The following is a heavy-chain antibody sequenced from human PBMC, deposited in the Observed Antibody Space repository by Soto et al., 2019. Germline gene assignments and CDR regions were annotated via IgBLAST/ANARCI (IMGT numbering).Heavy chain of an antibody. D-gene: IGHD6-6*01. CDR3: ASRPTSGSSSPFDY. J-gene: IGHJ4*02. V-gene: IGHV4-59*08. Sequence: QVQLQEAGPGLVRPSETLSLTCTVSGASISSYYWSWLRQPPGKGLEWIGYIYYSGSTNYKPSLTSRVTISLDTSKKQFSLKLSSMTAADTAVYYCASRPTSGSSSPFDYWGQGTLVTVSS. CDR1: GASISSYY. CDR2: IYYSGST.